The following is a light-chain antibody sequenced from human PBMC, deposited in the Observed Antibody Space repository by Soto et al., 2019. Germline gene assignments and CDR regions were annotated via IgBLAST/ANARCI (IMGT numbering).Light chain of an antibody. Sequence: EIVMLQSPATLSLSPGERATLSCRASQSVDSNLAWYQQKPGQPPRLLIYRASARATGVPARFSGSGSGTDFTLTISSLQSDYFAVYYCQQYKTWPPTYTFGQGTKLAI. CDR3: QQYKTWPPTYT. V-gene: IGKV3-15*01. CDR1: QSVDSN. J-gene: IGKJ2*01. CDR2: RAS.